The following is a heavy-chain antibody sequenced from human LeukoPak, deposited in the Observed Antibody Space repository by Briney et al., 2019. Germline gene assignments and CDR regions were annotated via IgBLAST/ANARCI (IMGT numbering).Heavy chain of an antibody. Sequence: SVKVSCKASGGTFSSYAISWVRQAPGQGLEWMGGIIPIFGTANYAQKFQGRVTITTDESTSTAYMELSSLRSEDTAVYYCAREVRCSGGSCYLSEYFQHWGQGTLITVSS. J-gene: IGHJ1*01. V-gene: IGHV1-69*05. CDR2: IIPIFGTA. D-gene: IGHD2-15*01. CDR1: GGTFSSYA. CDR3: AREVRCSGGSCYLSEYFQH.